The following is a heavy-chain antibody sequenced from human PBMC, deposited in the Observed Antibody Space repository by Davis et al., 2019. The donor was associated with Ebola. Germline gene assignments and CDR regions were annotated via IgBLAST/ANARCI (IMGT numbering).Heavy chain of an antibody. CDR2: INPNSGGT. CDR1: GFIFTDYY. CDR3: ARDGAFATDFYYYMDV. Sequence: ASVKVSCKASGFIFTDYYIHWVRQAPGQGLEWMGWINPNSGGTNYAQKFLGRVTLTRDTSISTAYMGLTSLTSDDTAIYYCARDGAFATDFYYYMDVWGKGSTVTVSS. V-gene: IGHV1-2*02. J-gene: IGHJ6*03. D-gene: IGHD2/OR15-2a*01.